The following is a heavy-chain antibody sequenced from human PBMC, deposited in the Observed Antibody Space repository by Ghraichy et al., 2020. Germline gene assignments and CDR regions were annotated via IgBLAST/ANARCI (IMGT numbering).Heavy chain of an antibody. D-gene: IGHD3-3*01. V-gene: IGHV1-18*04. CDR3: ARVPGYDFWSGYYTDYGMDV. CDR1: GYTFTSYG. J-gene: IGHJ6*02. CDR2: ISAYNGNT. Sequence: ASVKVSCKASGYTFTSYGISWVRQAPGQGLEWMGWISAYNGNTNYAQKLQGRVTMTTDTSTSTAYMELRSLRSDDTAVYYCARVPGYDFWSGYYTDYGMDVWGQGTTVTVSS.